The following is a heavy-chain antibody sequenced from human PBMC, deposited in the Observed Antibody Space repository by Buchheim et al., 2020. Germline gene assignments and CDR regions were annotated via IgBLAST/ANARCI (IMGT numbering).Heavy chain of an antibody. V-gene: IGHV1-46*01. J-gene: IGHJ5*02. CDR1: GYTFTSYY. CDR2: INPSGGST. Sequence: QVQLVQSGAEVKKPGASVKVSCKASGYTFTSYYMHWVRQAPGQGLEWMGIINPSGGSTSYAQKFQGRVTMTRDTSTSTVYMGLSRLRSEETAVYDCARESVGLLSRWFDPWGQGNL. CDR3: ARESVGLLSRWFDP. D-gene: IGHD2-2*01.